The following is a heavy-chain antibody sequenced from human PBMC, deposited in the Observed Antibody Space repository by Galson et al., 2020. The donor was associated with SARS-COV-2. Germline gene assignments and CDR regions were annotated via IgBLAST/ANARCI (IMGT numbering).Heavy chain of an antibody. Sequence: SETLSLTCTVSGDSIDSISSNYWSWVRQPAGKGLEWIGRIYTSGTTHYNPSLKSRVTMSVDTSKNQFSLKLSFVTAADTAMYYCARGTTVTPLDYWSQGTLVTVSS. V-gene: IGHV4-4*07. J-gene: IGHJ4*02. D-gene: IGHD4-17*01. CDR3: ARGTTVTPLDY. CDR1: GDSIDSISSNY. CDR2: IYTSGTT.